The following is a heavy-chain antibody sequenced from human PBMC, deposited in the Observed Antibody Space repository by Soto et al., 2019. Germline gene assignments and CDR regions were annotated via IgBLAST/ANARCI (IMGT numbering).Heavy chain of an antibody. V-gene: IGHV3-53*01. CDR2: IYSGGNT. D-gene: IGHD1-26*01. CDR1: GFTVSSEY. Sequence: LRLSCAASGFTVSSEYMSWVRQAPGKGLEWVSVIYSGGNTYYADSVKGRFTISRDTSKNTLHLQMNSLRAEDTAVYYCARASGSRLFDYWGQGALVTVSS. CDR3: ARASGSRLFDY. J-gene: IGHJ4*02.